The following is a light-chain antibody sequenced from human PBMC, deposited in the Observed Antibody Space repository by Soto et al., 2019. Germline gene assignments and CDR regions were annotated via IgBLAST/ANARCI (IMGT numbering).Light chain of an antibody. J-gene: IGLJ2*01. CDR3: AAWADSLNGVL. CDR1: SYNIGTNT. Sequence: QSVLTQPPSAYGTPGQRFTISCSGSSYNIGTNTVNWYQQLPGKAPKLLIYSNNQRPSWVPDRFSVSKSGTSASLAISGLQSEDEADYYCAAWADSLNGVLFGGGTKLTVL. V-gene: IGLV1-44*01. CDR2: SNN.